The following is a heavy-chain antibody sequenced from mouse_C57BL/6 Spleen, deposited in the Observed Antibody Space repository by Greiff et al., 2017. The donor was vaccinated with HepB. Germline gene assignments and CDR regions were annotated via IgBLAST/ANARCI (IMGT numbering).Heavy chain of an antibody. CDR3: ARSAQAPWFAY. D-gene: IGHD3-2*02. CDR1: GYAFSSYW. V-gene: IGHV1-80*01. CDR2: IYPGDGDT. Sequence: QVHVKQSGAELVKPGASVKISCKASGYAFSSYWMNWVKQRPGKGLEWIGQIYPGDGDTNYNGKFKGKATLTADKSSSTAYMQLSSLTSEDSAVYFCARSAQAPWFAYWGQGTLVTVSA. J-gene: IGHJ3*01.